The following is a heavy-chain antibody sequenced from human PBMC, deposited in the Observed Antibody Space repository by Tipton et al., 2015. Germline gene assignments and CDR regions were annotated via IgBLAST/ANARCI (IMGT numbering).Heavy chain of an antibody. Sequence: VQLVQSGGGLVRPGGSLRLSCAASGFTFNNYWMTWVRQAPGKGLEWVANIKPDGSDQYYVDSVKGRFTFSRDNAKNSMYLQMNSLRAEDTAVYYCARGDYGGNSLFSDAFDIWGQGTMVTVSS. D-gene: IGHD4-23*01. CDR1: GFTFNNYW. J-gene: IGHJ3*02. V-gene: IGHV3-7*01. CDR2: IKPDGSDQ. CDR3: ARGDYGGNSLFSDAFDI.